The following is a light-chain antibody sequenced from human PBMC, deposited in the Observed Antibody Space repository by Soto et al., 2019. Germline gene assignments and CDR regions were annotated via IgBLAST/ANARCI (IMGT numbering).Light chain of an antibody. J-gene: IGKJ1*01. CDR1: QSISSY. Sequence: DIQMTQSPPSLSASVGDRVTISCRASQSISSYLNWYQQKPGKAPKLLIYAASSLQSGVPSRFSGSGSGTDFTLTISRLQPEDFATYCCQQGNRIRQTVGQGPKVEIK. CDR2: AAS. V-gene: IGKV1-39*01. CDR3: QQGNRIRQT.